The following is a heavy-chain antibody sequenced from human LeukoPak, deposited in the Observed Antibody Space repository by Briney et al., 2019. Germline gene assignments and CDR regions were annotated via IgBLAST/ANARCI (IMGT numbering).Heavy chain of an antibody. Sequence: GASVKVSCKVSGYTLTELSMHWVRQAPGKGLEWMGGFDPEDGETIYAQKFQGRVTMTEDTSTDTAYMELSSLRSEDTAVYYCARDAIYCSSTSCYGYYYYGMDVWGQGTTVTVSS. J-gene: IGHJ6*02. CDR3: ARDAIYCSSTSCYGYYYYGMDV. V-gene: IGHV1-24*01. CDR1: GYTLTELS. CDR2: FDPEDGET. D-gene: IGHD2-2*01.